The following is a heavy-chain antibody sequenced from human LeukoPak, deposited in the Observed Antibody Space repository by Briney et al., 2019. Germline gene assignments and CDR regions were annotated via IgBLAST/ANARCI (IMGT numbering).Heavy chain of an antibody. CDR1: GYTFTSYY. V-gene: IGHV1-46*01. J-gene: IGHJ4*02. Sequence: ASVKVSCKASGYTFTSYYMHWVRQAPGQGLEWMGIINPSGGSTSYAQKFQGRVTMTRDTSISTAYMELSRLRSDDTAVYYCASGGSDSGFDYWGQGTLVTVSS. CDR2: INPSGGST. D-gene: IGHD1-26*01. CDR3: ASGGSDSGFDY.